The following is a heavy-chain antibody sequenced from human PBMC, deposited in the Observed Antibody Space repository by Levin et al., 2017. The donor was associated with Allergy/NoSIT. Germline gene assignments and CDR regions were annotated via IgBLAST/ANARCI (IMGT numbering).Heavy chain of an antibody. V-gene: IGHV3-30*18. CDR3: AKDVYGSGWYPLGNDAFEM. Sequence: GGSLRLSCAASGFTFSSYGMHWVHQAPGKGLEWVAVISSDGRKKFYADSVKGRFTISRDNSKNTLDPQMNSLRAEDTAVYYCAKDVYGSGWYPLGNDAFEMWGQGTKVSVSS. CDR2: ISSDGRKK. J-gene: IGHJ3*02. CDR1: GFTFSSYG. D-gene: IGHD6-19*01.